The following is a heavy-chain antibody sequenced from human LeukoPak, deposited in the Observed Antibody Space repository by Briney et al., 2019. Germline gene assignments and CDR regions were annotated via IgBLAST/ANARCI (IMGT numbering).Heavy chain of an antibody. CDR2: IHYSGSA. Sequence: TLSLTCTVSGGSISSGRYYWSWIRQHPGKGLEWIGYIHYSGSAYYNPSLKSRVTISLDTSKNQFSLKLDSVTAADTAVYSCARDPGAAGATTGSWFDPWGQGALVTVSS. J-gene: IGHJ5*02. CDR1: GGSISSGRYY. D-gene: IGHD1-26*01. CDR3: ARDPGAAGATTGSWFDP. V-gene: IGHV4-31*03.